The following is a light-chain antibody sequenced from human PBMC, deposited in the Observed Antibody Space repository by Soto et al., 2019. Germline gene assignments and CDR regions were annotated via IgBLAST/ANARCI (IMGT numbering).Light chain of an antibody. CDR2: DAS. J-gene: IGKJ5*01. V-gene: IGKV3-11*01. Sequence: EIVLTQSPSTLSFSPWERATLSFVASQSVSSYLAWYQQKPGQAPRLLIYDASNRATGIPARFSGSGSGTDFTLTISSLEPEDFAVYYCQQRSNWPPSTFGQGTRLEIK. CDR3: QQRSNWPPST. CDR1: QSVSSY.